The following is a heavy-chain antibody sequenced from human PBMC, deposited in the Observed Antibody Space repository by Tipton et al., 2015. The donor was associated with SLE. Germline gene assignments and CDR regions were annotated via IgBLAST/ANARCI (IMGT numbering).Heavy chain of an antibody. D-gene: IGHD6-6*01. CDR3: ARDVGEYSSSSGSYGMDV. V-gene: IGHV4-61*02. J-gene: IGHJ6*02. CDR2: IYNSGST. Sequence: TLSLTCTVFGGSISRTGDYWSWIRQPAGKGLEWIGRIYNSGSTSYNPSLKSRVTISVDTSKNQFSLKLSSVTAADTAVYYCARDVGEYSSSSGSYGMDVWGQGTTVTVSS. CDR1: GGSISRTGDY.